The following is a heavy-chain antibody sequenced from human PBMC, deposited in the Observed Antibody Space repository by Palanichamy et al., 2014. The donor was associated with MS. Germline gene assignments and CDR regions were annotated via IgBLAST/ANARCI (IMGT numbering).Heavy chain of an antibody. CDR3: LRALNSLGPPL. CDR2: ISPDGAYS. D-gene: IGHD7-27*01. Sequence: EVQLVESGGDLVXPGGSLRLSCAASGFAFSDYWMHWIRQLPGRGLVWVSHISPDGAYSDYSDSAKGRFVVSRDNARNTLYLQMNSLRVEDTAVYYCLRALNSLGPPLWGQGTLVTVSS. J-gene: IGHJ4*02. CDR1: GFAFSDYW. V-gene: IGHV3-74*01.